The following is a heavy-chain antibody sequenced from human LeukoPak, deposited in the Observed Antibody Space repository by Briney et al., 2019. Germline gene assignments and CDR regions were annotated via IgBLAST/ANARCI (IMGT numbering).Heavy chain of an antibody. J-gene: IGHJ3*02. CDR3: ARDVSSSTRAFDI. Sequence: PGGSLRFSCAASGFTLSTYEMTWVRQAPGKGLEWVSFISSSTSHTFYADSVKGRFTIFRDTAKNSLYLQMNNLRGEDTAVYYCARDVSSSTRAFDIWGQGTMVAVS. CDR1: GFTLSTYE. D-gene: IGHD2-8*01. V-gene: IGHV3-48*03. CDR2: ISSSTSHT.